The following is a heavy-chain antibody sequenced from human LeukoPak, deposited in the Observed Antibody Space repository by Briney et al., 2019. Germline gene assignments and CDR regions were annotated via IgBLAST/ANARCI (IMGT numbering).Heavy chain of an antibody. D-gene: IGHD3-3*01. V-gene: IGHV3-7*01. J-gene: IGHJ4*02. CDR1: GFTFSSYW. Sequence: GGSLRLSCAASGFTFSSYWMSWVRQAPGKGLEWVANIKQDGSEKYYVDSVKGRFTISRDNAKNSLYLQMNSLRAEDTAVYYCARDPSGPYDFWSGYSLFFDYWGQGTLVTVSS. CDR3: ARDPSGPYDFWSGYSLFFDY. CDR2: IKQDGSEK.